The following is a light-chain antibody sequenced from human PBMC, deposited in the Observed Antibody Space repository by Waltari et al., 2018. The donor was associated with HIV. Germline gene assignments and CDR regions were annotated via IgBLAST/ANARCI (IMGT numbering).Light chain of an antibody. CDR1: SSDFGFDHY. J-gene: IGLJ3*02. V-gene: IGLV2-14*03. CDR2: EVS. CDR3: TSYTTSDTLR. Sequence: QSVLTQPASVSGSPGQSVTISCTGTSSDFGFDHYVSWYPQYPGKAPTLIIYEVSSRPSGVSDRFSGSKSGNTASLTISGLQNEDEADYFCTSYTTSDTLRFGGGTKVTVL.